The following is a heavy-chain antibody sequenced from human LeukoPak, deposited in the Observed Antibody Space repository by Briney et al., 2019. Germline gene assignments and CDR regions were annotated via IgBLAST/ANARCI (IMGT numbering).Heavy chain of an antibody. CDR2: ISSSSSYI. CDR1: GFTFSSYS. D-gene: IGHD4-17*01. V-gene: IGHV3-21*01. CDR3: AGVGYVDYNNPFDY. J-gene: IGHJ4*02. Sequence: PGGSLRLSCAASGFTFSSYSMNWVRQAPGKGLEWVSSISSSSSYIYYADSVKGRFTISRDNAKNSLYLQMNSLRAEDTAVYYCAGVGYVDYNNPFDYWGQGTLVTVSS.